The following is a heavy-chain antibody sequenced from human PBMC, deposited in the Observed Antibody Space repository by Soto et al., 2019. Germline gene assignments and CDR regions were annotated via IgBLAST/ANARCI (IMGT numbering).Heavy chain of an antibody. CDR2: IIPVFGTV. D-gene: IGHD6-13*01. CDR1: GGALSSYT. CDR3: ARGNQYSNSWYTWFDP. Sequence: QVQLVQSGAEVKKPGSSVMVSCKASGGALSSYTISWVRQAPEQGFEWLGGIIPVFGTVKYAQRFQGRVTITPDESTGTVYMELSRLRSEDTAVYYCARGNQYSNSWYTWFDPWGQGTLVIVSS. V-gene: IGHV1-69*01. J-gene: IGHJ5*02.